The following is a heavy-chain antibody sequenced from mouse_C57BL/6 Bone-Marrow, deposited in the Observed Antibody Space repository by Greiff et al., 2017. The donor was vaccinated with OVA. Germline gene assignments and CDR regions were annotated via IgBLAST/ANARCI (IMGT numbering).Heavy chain of an antibody. Sequence: ESGAELVRPGTSVKMSCKASGYTFTNYWIGWAKQRPGHGLEWIGDIYPGGGYTNYNEKFKGKATLTADKSSSTAYMQFSSLTSEDAAIYYCAREGEYPVAYWGQGTLVTVSA. V-gene: IGHV1-63*01. J-gene: IGHJ3*01. CDR2: IYPGGGYT. CDR1: GYTFTNYW. CDR3: AREGEYPVAY. D-gene: IGHD2-10*02.